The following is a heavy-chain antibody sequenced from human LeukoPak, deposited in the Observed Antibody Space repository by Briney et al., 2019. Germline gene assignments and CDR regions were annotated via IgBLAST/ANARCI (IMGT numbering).Heavy chain of an antibody. CDR2: ISSSSSYI. CDR3: ARDKHITIFGVVIKHGMDV. CDR1: GFTFSSYS. V-gene: IGHV3-21*01. J-gene: IGHJ6*02. Sequence: GGSLRLSCAASGFTFSSYSMNWVRQAPGKGLEWVSSISSSSSYIYYADSVKGRFTISRDNAKNSLYLQINSLRAEDTAVYYCARDKHITIFGVVIKHGMDVWGQGTTVTVSS. D-gene: IGHD3-3*01.